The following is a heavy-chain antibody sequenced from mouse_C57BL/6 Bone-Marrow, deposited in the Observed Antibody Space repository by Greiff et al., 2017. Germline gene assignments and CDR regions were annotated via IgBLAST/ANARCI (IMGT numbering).Heavy chain of an antibody. CDR1: GYTFTSYG. D-gene: IGHD1-1*01. V-gene: IGHV1-81*01. J-gene: IGHJ2*01. CDR2: IYPRSGNT. Sequence: QVQLQQSGAELARPGASVKLSCKASGYTFTSYGISWVKQRTGQGLEWIGEIYPRSGNTYYNEKVKGKATLTADKSSSTAYMELRSLTSEDSAVYFCARGYYGNYFDYWGQGTTLTVSS. CDR3: ARGYYGNYFDY.